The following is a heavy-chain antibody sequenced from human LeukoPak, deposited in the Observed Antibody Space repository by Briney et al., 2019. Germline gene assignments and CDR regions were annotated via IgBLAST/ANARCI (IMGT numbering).Heavy chain of an antibody. CDR3: ARDQYYYDSTSGRPTDFLV. Sequence: SETLSLTCTVSGGSISSSSYYWGWIRQPPGKGLEWIGSIYYSGSTYYNPSLKSRVTISVDTSKNQFSLKLSSVTAADTAVYYCARDQYYYDSTSGRPTDFLVWGQGTMVTVSS. CDR2: IYYSGST. D-gene: IGHD3-22*01. J-gene: IGHJ3*01. CDR1: GGSISSSSYY. V-gene: IGHV4-39*07.